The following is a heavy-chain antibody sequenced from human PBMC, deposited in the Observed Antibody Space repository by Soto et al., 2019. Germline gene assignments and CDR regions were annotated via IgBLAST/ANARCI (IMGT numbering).Heavy chain of an antibody. CDR1: GGTFSSYA. CDR3: ARGRDYDSSGYYSRWFDP. D-gene: IGHD3-22*01. V-gene: IGHV1-69*01. CDR2: IIPIFGTA. J-gene: IGHJ5*02. Sequence: QVQLVQSGAEVKKPGSSVKVSCKASGGTFSSYAISWVRQAPGQGLEWMGGIIPIFGTANYAQKFQGRVTITADESTSTAYMELSSLRSEDTAGYYCARGRDYDSSGYYSRWFDPWGQGTLVTVSS.